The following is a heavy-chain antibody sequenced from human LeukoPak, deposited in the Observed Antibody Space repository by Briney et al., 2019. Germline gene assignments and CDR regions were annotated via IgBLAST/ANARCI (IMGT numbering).Heavy chain of an antibody. CDR3: ARQSALSKMDY. CDR2: IYTSGST. V-gene: IGHV4-59*10. D-gene: IGHD2/OR15-2a*01. J-gene: IGHJ4*02. Sequence: SETLSLTCAVYGESFSAYYWSWIRQPAGKGLEWIGRIYTSGSTNYNPSLKSRVTMSVDTSKNQFSLKLSSVTAADTAVYYCARQSALSKMDYWGQGTLVTVSS. CDR1: GESFSAYY.